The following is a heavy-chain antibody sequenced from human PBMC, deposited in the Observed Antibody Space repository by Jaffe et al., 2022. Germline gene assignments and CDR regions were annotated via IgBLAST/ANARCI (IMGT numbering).Heavy chain of an antibody. D-gene: IGHD6-13*01. J-gene: IGHJ6*03. CDR1: GGTFSSYA. CDR3: ARYSSSWLPSAASYYYYMDV. CDR2: IIPIFGTA. V-gene: IGHV1-69*01. Sequence: QVQLVQSGAEVKKPGSSVKVSCKASGGTFSSYAISWVRQAPGQGLEWMGGIIPIFGTANYAQKFQGRVTITADESTSTAYMELSSLRSEDTAVYYCARYSSSWLPSAASYYYYMDVWGKGTTVTVSS.